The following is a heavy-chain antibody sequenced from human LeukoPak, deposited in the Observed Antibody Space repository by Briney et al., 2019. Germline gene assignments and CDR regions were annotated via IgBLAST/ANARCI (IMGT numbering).Heavy chain of an antibody. CDR3: ARDKRVITMVRGAPFDP. J-gene: IGHJ5*02. CDR2: ISYDGSNK. CDR1: GFTFSSYA. Sequence: PGRSLRLSCAASGFTFSSYAMHWVRQAPGKGLGWVAVISYDGSNKYYADSVKSRFTISRDNSKNTLYLQMNSLRAEDTAVYYCARDKRVITMVRGAPFDPWGQGTLVTVSS. V-gene: IGHV3-30*04. D-gene: IGHD3-10*01.